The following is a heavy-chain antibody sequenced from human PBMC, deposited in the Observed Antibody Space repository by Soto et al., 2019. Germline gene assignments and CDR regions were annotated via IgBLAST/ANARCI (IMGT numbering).Heavy chain of an antibody. J-gene: IGHJ6*01. Sequence: ASVKVSCKAPGYTFTGYYMHWVRQAPGQGLEWMGWINPNSGGTNYAQKFQGSVTMSRDTSISTAYMELCRLSSDDTAVCYCAICRSGRTGKNYYNHHGLYVRRQETTV. CDR2: INPNSGGT. V-gene: IGHV1-2*02. D-gene: IGHD1-1*01. CDR1: GYTFTGYY. CDR3: AICRSGRTGKNYYNHHGLYV.